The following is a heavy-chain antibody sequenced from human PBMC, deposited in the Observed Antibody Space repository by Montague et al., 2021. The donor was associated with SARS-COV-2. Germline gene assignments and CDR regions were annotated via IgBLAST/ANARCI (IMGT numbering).Heavy chain of an antibody. CDR3: ATQEDPSGWIPGPFDF. V-gene: IGHV4-39*01. CDR2: IYYRGST. CDR1: GGSISSSTCY. Sequence: SETLSLTCTVSGGSISSSTCYWAWIRQPPGKGLEWIGSIYYRGSTYYNPSLKSRVFISVDTSKKQLSLTLTSVTAADTAAYYCATQEDPSGWIPGPFDFWGQGTLLSVSS. J-gene: IGHJ4*02. D-gene: IGHD6-19*01.